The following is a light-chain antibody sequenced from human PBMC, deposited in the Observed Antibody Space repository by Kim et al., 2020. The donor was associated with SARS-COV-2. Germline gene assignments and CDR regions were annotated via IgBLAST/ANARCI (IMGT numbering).Light chain of an antibody. CDR2: AAS. Sequence: ASVVARVTITCRASQGISSYLAWYQQKPGKAPKLLIYAASTLQSGVPSRVSGSGSGTEFTLTISSLQPEDFATYYCQHFYHYPFTFGPGTKVDIK. CDR3: QHFYHYPFT. CDR1: QGISSY. V-gene: IGKV1-9*01. J-gene: IGKJ3*01.